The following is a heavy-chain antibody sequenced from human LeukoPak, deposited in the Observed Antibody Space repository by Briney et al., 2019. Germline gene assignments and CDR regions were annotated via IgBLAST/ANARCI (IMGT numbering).Heavy chain of an antibody. CDR1: GFTVSNNY. Sequence: TGGSLRLSCAASGFTVSNNYMSWVRQAPGKGLEWVSVLYSGGSTYHADSVTGRFTISRDTSKNTLYPQMNSLRAEDTAVYFCARHRGYCSSTSCYPYYFDHWGQGTLVTVSS. CDR3: ARHRGYCSSTSCYPYYFDH. CDR2: LYSGGST. J-gene: IGHJ4*02. V-gene: IGHV3-66*04. D-gene: IGHD2-2*01.